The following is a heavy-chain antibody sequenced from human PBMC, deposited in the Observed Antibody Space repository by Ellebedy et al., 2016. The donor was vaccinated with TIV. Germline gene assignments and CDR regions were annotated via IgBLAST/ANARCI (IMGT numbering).Heavy chain of an antibody. Sequence: SETLSLTXAVYGGSFSGYYWGWIRQPPGKGLEWIGSIYYSGSTYYNPSLKSRVTISVDTSKNQFSLKLSSETAADTAVYYCARHNIVVVPAAPDYWGQGTLVTVSS. CDR3: ARHNIVVVPAAPDY. D-gene: IGHD2-2*01. J-gene: IGHJ4*02. V-gene: IGHV4-39*01. CDR2: IYYSGST. CDR1: GGSFSGYY.